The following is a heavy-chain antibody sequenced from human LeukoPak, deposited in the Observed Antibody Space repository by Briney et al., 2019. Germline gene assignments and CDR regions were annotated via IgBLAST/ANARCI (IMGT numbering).Heavy chain of an antibody. Sequence: ASVKVSCKASGYTFTGQYIHWVRQAPAQGFEWMGWIDPNSGGTNYAQKFQGRVTMTRDTSISTVYMELSRLTSDDTAVYYCASRSASGNWFLAYWGQGSLVTLSS. CDR1: GYTFTGQY. J-gene: IGHJ4*02. D-gene: IGHD3-10*01. CDR2: IDPNSGGT. CDR3: ASRSASGNWFLAY. V-gene: IGHV1-2*02.